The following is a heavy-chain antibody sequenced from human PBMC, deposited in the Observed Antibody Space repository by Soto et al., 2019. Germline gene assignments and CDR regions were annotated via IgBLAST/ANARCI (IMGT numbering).Heavy chain of an antibody. V-gene: IGHV3-30-3*01. J-gene: IGHJ4*02. CDR3: ASIMITFGGVPD. Sequence: GGSLRLSCAASGFTFSSYAMHWVRQAPGKGLEWVAVISYDGSNKYYADSVKGRFTISRDNSKNTLYLQMNSLRAEDTAVYYCASIMITFGGVPDWGQGTLVTVSS. D-gene: IGHD3-16*01. CDR1: GFTFSSYA. CDR2: ISYDGSNK.